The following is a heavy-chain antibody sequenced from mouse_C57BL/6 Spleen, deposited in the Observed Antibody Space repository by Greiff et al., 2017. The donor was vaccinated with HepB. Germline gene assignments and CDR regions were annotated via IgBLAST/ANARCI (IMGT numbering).Heavy chain of an antibody. J-gene: IGHJ2*01. Sequence: VQLQQSGPELVKPGASVKISCKASGYTFTDYYMNWVKQSHGKSLEWIGDINPNNGGTSYNQKFKGKATLTVDKSSSTACMALRSLTSEDSAVYYCARWTTVVANYFDYWGQGTTLTVSS. V-gene: IGHV1-26*01. D-gene: IGHD1-1*01. CDR2: INPNNGGT. CDR1: GYTFTDYY. CDR3: ARWTTVVANYFDY.